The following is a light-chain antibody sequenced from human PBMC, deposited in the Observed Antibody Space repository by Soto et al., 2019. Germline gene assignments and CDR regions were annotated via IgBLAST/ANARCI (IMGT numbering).Light chain of an antibody. Sequence: AIRMTQSPSSLSASTGDRVTITCRASQGISSYLAWYQQKPGKAPKLLIYAASTLQSGVPSRFSGIGSGTDFTLTISCLQSEDFATYYCQQYYSYPLRTFGQGTKVEIK. CDR3: QQYYSYPLRT. CDR2: AAS. CDR1: QGISSY. J-gene: IGKJ1*01. V-gene: IGKV1-8*01.